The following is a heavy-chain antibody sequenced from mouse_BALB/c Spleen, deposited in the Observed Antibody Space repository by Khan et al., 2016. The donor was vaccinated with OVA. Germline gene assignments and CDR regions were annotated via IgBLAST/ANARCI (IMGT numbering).Heavy chain of an antibody. Sequence: EVELVESGGDLVKPGGSLRISCEASGFTFSTYAMSWVRQTPEKRLEWVASISGGGSTYYPDSLKGRFTISRDNARDILYLQMNSLRSEDTAMYYCVRYGNSFVDYWGQGTTLTVSS. CDR1: GFTFSTYA. J-gene: IGHJ2*01. CDR2: ISGGGST. D-gene: IGHD2-1*01. V-gene: IGHV5-6-5*01. CDR3: VRYGNSFVDY.